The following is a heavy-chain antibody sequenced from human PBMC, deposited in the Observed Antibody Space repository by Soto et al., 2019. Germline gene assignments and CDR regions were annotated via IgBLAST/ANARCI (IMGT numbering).Heavy chain of an antibody. CDR1: GFTFSSYG. CDR3: ARGWGGSYPNWFDP. D-gene: IGHD1-26*01. CDR2: IWYDGSNK. Sequence: QVQLVESGGGVVQPGRSLRLSCAASGFTFSSYGMHWVRQAPGKGLEWVAVIWYDGSNKYYADSVKGRFTISRVNSKNTLYLQMNSLRAEDTAVYYCARGWGGSYPNWFDPWGQGTLVTVSS. V-gene: IGHV3-33*01. J-gene: IGHJ5*02.